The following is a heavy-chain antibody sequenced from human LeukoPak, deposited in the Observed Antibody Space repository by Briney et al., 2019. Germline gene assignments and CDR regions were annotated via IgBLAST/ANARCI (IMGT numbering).Heavy chain of an antibody. CDR1: GFTFSSYS. J-gene: IGHJ6*04. V-gene: IGHV3-21*01. Sequence: GVSLRLSCAASGFTFSSYSMNWVRQAPGKGLEWVSSISRSSSYIYYADSVKGRFTISRDNAKNSLYLQMNSLRAEDTAVYYCARDALDCSSTSCYFFYYGMDVWGKGTTVTVSS. CDR3: ARDALDCSSTSCYFFYYGMDV. D-gene: IGHD2-2*01. CDR2: ISRSSSYI.